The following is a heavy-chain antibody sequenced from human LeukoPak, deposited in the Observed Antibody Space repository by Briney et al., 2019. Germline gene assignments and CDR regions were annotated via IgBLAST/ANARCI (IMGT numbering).Heavy chain of an antibody. V-gene: IGHV3-53*01. J-gene: IGHJ4*02. CDR2: IYSGGST. Sequence: GGSLRLSCAASGFTVSSNYMSWVRQAPGKGLEWVSVIYSGGSTYYADSVKGRFTISRDNAKNSLYLQMNSLRAEDTAVYYCAKDESPRIAADNYWGQGTLVTVSS. D-gene: IGHD6-25*01. CDR3: AKDESPRIAADNY. CDR1: GFTVSSNY.